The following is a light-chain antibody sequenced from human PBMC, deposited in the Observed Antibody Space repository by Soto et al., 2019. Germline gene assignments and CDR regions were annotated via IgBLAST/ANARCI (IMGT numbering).Light chain of an antibody. CDR2: GAS. V-gene: IGKV3-15*01. CDR3: QQRSNWPRT. CDR1: QSVSSN. J-gene: IGKJ1*01. Sequence: EIVMTQSPATLSVSQGERASLSCRASQSVSSNLAWYQQKPGQAPRLLIYGASTRATGIPARFSGSGSGTDFTLTISSLEPEDLAVYFCQQRSNWPRTFGQGTKVDI.